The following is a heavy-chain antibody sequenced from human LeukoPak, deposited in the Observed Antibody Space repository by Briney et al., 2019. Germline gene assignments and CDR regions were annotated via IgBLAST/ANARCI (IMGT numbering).Heavy chain of an antibody. V-gene: IGHV4-59*01. CDR1: GGSISSYY. Sequence: SETLSLTCTVSGGSISSYYWSRIRQPPGKGLEWIGYIYYSGSTNYNPSLKSRVTISVDTSNNQFSLKLSSVTAADTAVYYCARGELLWFNWGQGTLVTVSS. CDR3: ARGELLWFN. CDR2: IYYSGST. D-gene: IGHD3-10*01. J-gene: IGHJ4*02.